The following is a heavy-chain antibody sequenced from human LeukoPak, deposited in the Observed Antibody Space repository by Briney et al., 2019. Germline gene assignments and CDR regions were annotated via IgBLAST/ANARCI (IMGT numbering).Heavy chain of an antibody. D-gene: IGHD3-22*01. V-gene: IGHV3-23*01. CDR3: AKEVYYFDTSGLYSFAFDI. Sequence: GGSLRLSCAASGFTFSRYAMSWVRQAPGKGLEWVSAISASGGSTYYADSVKGRFTISRDNSKNTLYLQLNSLRVEDTAVYYCAKEVYYFDTSGLYSFAFDIWGQGTMVTVPS. J-gene: IGHJ3*02. CDR1: GFTFSRYA. CDR2: ISASGGST.